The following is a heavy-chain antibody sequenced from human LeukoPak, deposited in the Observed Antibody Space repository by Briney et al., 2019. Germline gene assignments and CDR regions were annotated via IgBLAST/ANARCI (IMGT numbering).Heavy chain of an antibody. CDR2: LYHSGST. J-gene: IGHJ5*02. V-gene: IGHV4-38-2*02. CDR1: GYSITSGYY. CDR3: ASSGWDADWFDP. D-gene: IGHD6-25*01. Sequence: SETLSLTCTVSGYSITSGYYWGWIRQPPGKGLEGIGSLYHSGSTYYNPSLKSRPTISVDTSTNQFSLKLSCVSAADTAVYYCASSGWDADWFDPWGQGTLVTVSP.